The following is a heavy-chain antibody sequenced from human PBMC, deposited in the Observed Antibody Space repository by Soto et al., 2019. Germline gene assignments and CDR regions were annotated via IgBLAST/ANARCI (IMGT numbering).Heavy chain of an antibody. CDR3: AKTGGRWPAYYFDY. D-gene: IGHD1-26*01. CDR1: GFTLSLYT. V-gene: IGHV3-21*01. Sequence: GGSLRLSCAASGFTLSLYTINWVRQAPGKGLEWVSSLGVSDDRFYADSVKGRFTISRDNAKNALYLQMSSLRAEDTAVYYCAKTGGRWPAYYFDYWGQGTLVTVSS. J-gene: IGHJ4*02. CDR2: LGVSDDR.